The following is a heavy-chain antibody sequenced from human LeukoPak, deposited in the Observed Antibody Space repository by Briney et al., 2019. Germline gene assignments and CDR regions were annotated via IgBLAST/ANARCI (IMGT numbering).Heavy chain of an antibody. CDR2: INHSGST. V-gene: IGHV4-34*01. Sequence: SETLSLTCAVYGGSFSGYYWSWIRQPPGKGLEWIGEINHSGSTNYNPSLKSRVTISVDTSKNQFSLKLSSVTAADTAVYYCARDSGYDRGIDYWGQGTLVTVSS. CDR3: ARDSGYDRGIDY. J-gene: IGHJ4*02. D-gene: IGHD5-12*01. CDR1: GGSFSGYY.